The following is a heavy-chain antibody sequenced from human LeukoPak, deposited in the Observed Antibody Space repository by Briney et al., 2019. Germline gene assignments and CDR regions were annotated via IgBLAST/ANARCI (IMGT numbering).Heavy chain of an antibody. CDR2: IKQDGSEK. J-gene: IGHJ4*02. V-gene: IGHV3-7*01. CDR1: GFTFSSYW. CDR3: ARGDDYGDYPFDC. D-gene: IGHD4-17*01. Sequence: GGSLRLSCAASGFTFSSYWMSWVRPAPGKGLEWVANIKQDGSEKYYVDSAKGRFTISRDNAKNSLYLQMNSLRAEDTAVYYCARGDDYGDYPFDCWGQGTLVTVSS.